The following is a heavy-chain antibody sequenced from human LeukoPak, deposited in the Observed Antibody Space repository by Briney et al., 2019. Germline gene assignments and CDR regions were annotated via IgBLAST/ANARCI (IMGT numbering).Heavy chain of an antibody. V-gene: IGHV1-2*06. D-gene: IGHD4-23*01. CDR1: GYTFTAYY. J-gene: IGHJ4*02. CDR3: ACWGGGNQGH. Sequence: ASVKVSCKASGYTFTAYYMHWVRQAPGQGLEWMGRINPNSGDTIYAQSFQGRVTVTRDTSISTAYMELSRLRSDDTAVYYCACWGGGNQGHWGQGTLVTVSS. CDR2: INPNSGDT.